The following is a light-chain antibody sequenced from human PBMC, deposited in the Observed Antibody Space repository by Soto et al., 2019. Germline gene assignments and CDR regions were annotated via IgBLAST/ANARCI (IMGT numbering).Light chain of an antibody. J-gene: IGLJ3*02. CDR2: NTY. Sequence: QTVVTQPPSASGTPGQRVIISCSGSSSNLGSNSGNWYQQLPGTAPKLLIYNTYQRPLGVPDRFSGSKSGTSASLAISGLQSGDEGDYFCAAWDDSLNGPVFGGGTKVTVL. V-gene: IGLV1-44*01. CDR3: AAWDDSLNGPV. CDR1: SSNLGSNS.